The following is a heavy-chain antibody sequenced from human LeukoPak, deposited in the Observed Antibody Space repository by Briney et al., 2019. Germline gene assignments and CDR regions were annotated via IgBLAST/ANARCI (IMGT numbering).Heavy chain of an antibody. J-gene: IGHJ5*02. CDR2: ISSSGDRT. D-gene: IGHD1-26*01. CDR3: VRATYWFDP. V-gene: IGHV3-23*01. CDR1: GFTFSSYA. Sequence: PGGSLRLSCAASGFTFSSYAVSWVRQAPGKGLEWVSAISSSGDRTYYADSVKGRFTISRDNAKNSLFLQMNSLRAEDTAVYYCVRATYWFDPWGQGTLVTVSS.